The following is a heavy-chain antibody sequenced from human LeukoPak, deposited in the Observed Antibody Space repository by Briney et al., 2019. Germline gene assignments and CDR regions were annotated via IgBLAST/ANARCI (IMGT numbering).Heavy chain of an antibody. J-gene: IGHJ6*02. CDR1: GGSFSGYY. V-gene: IGHV4-34*01. D-gene: IGHD6-19*01. Sequence: SETLSLTCAVYGGSFSGYYWSWIRQPPGKGLEWIGETNHSGSTNYNPSLKSRVTISVDTSKNQFSLKLSSVTAADTAVYYCARGREAVAGPQGRYYYYGMDVWGQGTTVTVSS. CDR2: TNHSGST. CDR3: ARGREAVAGPQGRYYYYGMDV.